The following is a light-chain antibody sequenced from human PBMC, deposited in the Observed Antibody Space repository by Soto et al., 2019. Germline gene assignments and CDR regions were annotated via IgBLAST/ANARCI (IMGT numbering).Light chain of an antibody. J-gene: IGLJ3*02. CDR2: EVS. CDR1: SSEVGGYNY. CDR3: TSYAGSNIWV. V-gene: IGLV2-8*01. Sequence: QSVLTQPPSASGSPGQSVTISCTGTSSEVGGYNYVSWYQQYPGKAPKLMIYEVSKRPSGVPDRFSGSKSGKTASLTVSGLQPEDEADYYCTSYAGSNIWVFGGGTKVTVL.